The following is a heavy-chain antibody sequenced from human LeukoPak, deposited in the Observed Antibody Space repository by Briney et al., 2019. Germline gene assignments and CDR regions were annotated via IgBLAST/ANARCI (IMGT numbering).Heavy chain of an antibody. CDR2: VSSSGSA. CDR3: ARDDYEDLTRGLDY. J-gene: IGHJ4*02. D-gene: IGHD4-17*01. CDR1: GXSIARHS. Sequence: SQTLSLTCTVSGXSIARHSWTWVRQPAGKGLEWVGRVSSSGSADYNPSVKSRVTMSVDTSKNQFSLKLTSVTAADTAAYFCARDDYEDLTRGLDYWGQGILVTVSS. V-gene: IGHV4-4*07.